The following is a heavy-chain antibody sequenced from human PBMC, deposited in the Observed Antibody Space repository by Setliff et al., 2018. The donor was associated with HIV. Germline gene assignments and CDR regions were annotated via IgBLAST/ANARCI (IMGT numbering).Heavy chain of an antibody. CDR3: ARELRVTGICYYYYMDV. V-gene: IGHV4-59*11. CDR2: IYYSGST. CDR1: GGSISSHY. D-gene: IGHD4-4*01. Sequence: PSETLSLTCTVSGGSISSHYWSWIRQPPGKGLEWIGYIYYSGSTNYNPSLKSRVTISVDTSKNQFSLKLSSVTAADTAVYYCARELRVTGICYYYYMDVWGKGTTVTVSS. J-gene: IGHJ6*03.